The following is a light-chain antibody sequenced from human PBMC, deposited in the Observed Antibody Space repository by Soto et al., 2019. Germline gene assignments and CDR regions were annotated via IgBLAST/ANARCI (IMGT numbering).Light chain of an antibody. CDR1: QSVGSL. Sequence: EIVLTQSPATLSLSPGEGATLSCRASQSVGSLLAWYQQKPGQAPRLVIYDASNRATGIPARFSGIGSGTDFTLTISRLEPEDFAVYYCQQRSNWPITFGQGTRLEIK. V-gene: IGKV3-11*01. CDR2: DAS. J-gene: IGKJ5*01. CDR3: QQRSNWPIT.